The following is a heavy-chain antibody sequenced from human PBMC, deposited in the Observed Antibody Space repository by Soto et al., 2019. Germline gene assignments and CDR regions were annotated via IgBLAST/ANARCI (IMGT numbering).Heavy chain of an antibody. CDR3: AKDKQGRGATTGDDAFDI. J-gene: IGHJ3*02. V-gene: IGHV3-23*01. Sequence: EVQLLESGGGLVQPGGSLRLSCVGSEFTFSNYAMNWVRQAPGEGPEWVSLISSSGGTTYYADSVKGRFSISRDNSKNTLYLQMNSLRVKNTAIYYGAKDKQGRGATTGDDAFDIWGQGTMVTVSS. D-gene: IGHD1-1*01. CDR1: EFTFSNYA. CDR2: ISSSGGTT.